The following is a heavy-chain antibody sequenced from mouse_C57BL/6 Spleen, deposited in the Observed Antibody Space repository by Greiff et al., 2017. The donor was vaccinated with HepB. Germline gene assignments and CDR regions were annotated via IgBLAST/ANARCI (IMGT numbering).Heavy chain of an antibody. D-gene: IGHD1-1*01. Sequence: VQLQQSGAELVRPGTSVKVSCKASGYAFTNYLIEWVKQRPGQGLEWIGVINPGSGGTNYNEKFKGKATLTADKSSSTAYMQLSSLTSEDSAVYVCERSYYYGSSPYAMDYWGQGTSVTVSS. CDR2: INPGSGGT. V-gene: IGHV1-54*01. CDR1: GYAFTNYL. J-gene: IGHJ4*01. CDR3: ERSYYYGSSPYAMDY.